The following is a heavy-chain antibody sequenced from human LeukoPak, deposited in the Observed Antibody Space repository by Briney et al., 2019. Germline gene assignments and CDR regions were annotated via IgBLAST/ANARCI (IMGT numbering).Heavy chain of an antibody. CDR3: ARVGCSSTSCYRAFDY. V-gene: IGHV4-59*11. J-gene: IGHJ4*02. D-gene: IGHD2-2*01. CDR2: IYYSGST. Sequence: SETLSLTCTVSGGSISSHYCSWIRQPPGKGLEWIGYIYYSGSTNYNPSLKSRVTISVDTSKNQFSLKLSSVTAADTAVYYCARVGCSSTSCYRAFDYWGQGTLVTVSS. CDR1: GGSISSHY.